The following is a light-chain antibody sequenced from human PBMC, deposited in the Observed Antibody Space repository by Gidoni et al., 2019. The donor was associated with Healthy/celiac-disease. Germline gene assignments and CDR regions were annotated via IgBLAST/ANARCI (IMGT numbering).Light chain of an antibody. CDR3: LLYYGGVQRWV. Sequence: QTVVTQEPSLTVSPGGTVTLPCASSTGAVTSGYYPNWFQQKPGQAPRALIYSTSIKHSWTPARFSGSLLGGKAALTLSGVQPEDEAEYYCLLYYGGVQRWVFGGGTKLTVL. CDR2: STS. V-gene: IGLV7-43*01. CDR1: TGAVTSGYY. J-gene: IGLJ3*02.